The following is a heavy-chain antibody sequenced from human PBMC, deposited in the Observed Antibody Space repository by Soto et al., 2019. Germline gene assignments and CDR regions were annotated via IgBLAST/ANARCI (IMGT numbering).Heavy chain of an antibody. Sequence: QVQLQESGPGLVKPSETLSLTCTVSGGSVSSGSYYWSWIRQPPGKGLEWIGYIYYSGSTNYNPYLKSRVTISVDTCKNQFSLKLSSVTAADTAVYYCARGVVTAISRYFQHWGQGTLVTVSS. V-gene: IGHV4-61*01. CDR1: GGSVSSGSYY. J-gene: IGHJ1*01. CDR3: ARGVVTAISRYFQH. CDR2: IYYSGST. D-gene: IGHD2-21*02.